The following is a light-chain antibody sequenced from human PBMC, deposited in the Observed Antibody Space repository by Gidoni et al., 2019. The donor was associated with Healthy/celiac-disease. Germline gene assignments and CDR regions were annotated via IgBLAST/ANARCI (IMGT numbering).Light chain of an antibody. CDR2: EGS. V-gene: IGLV2-23*01. J-gene: IGLJ2*01. CDR3: CSYAGSSTPVV. Sequence: QSALTQPASESGSPGQSITISCTGTSSDVGSYNLVSWYQPHPGKAPKLMIYEGSKRPSGVSNRFSGSKSGNTASLTISGLQAEDEADYYCCSYAGSSTPVVFGGGTKLTVL. CDR1: SSDVGSYNL.